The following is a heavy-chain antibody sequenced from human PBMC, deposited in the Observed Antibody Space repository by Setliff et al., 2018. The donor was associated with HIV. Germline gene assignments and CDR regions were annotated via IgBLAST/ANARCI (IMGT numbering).Heavy chain of an antibody. CDR2: LFWADDK. Sequence: SGPTLVNPTETLTLTCTFSGFSLNTVGVAVGWIRQPPGKALEWLALLFWADDKRFSPSLKTRLTVTRGSSKTQVVLTLTDVDPADTATYYCSHTYRTGSIVGAFNFWGQGTMVTVSS. D-gene: IGHD2-8*02. J-gene: IGHJ3*01. CDR1: GFSLNTVGVA. CDR3: SHTYRTGSIVGAFNF. V-gene: IGHV2-5*02.